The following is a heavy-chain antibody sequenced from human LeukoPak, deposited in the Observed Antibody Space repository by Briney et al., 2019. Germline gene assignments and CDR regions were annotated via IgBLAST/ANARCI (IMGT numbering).Heavy chain of an antibody. D-gene: IGHD3-22*01. CDR2: IIPILGIA. CDR3: ARGKYYDSSGYDDY. J-gene: IGHJ4*02. V-gene: IGHV1-69*02. CDR1: GGTFSSYT. Sequence: SVKVSCKASGGTFSSYTISWVRQAPGQGLEWMGRIIPILGIANYAQKFQGRVTITADKSTSTAYMELSSLRSDDTAVYYCARGKYYDSSGYDDYWGQGTLVTVSS.